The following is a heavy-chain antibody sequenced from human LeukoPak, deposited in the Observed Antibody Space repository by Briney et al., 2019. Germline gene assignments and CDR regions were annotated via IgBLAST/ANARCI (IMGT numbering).Heavy chain of an antibody. J-gene: IGHJ4*02. V-gene: IGHV4-59*01. CDR3: ATSIAAAGTLDY. Sequence: PSETLSLTCTVSGGSISSYFWSWIRQPPGKEPECIGYIYNSGSTKYSPSLKSRVTISVDTSKDQFYLRLSPVATADTAVYYCATSIAAAGTLDYWGQGTLVTVSS. CDR2: IYNSGST. CDR1: GGSISSYF. D-gene: IGHD6-13*01.